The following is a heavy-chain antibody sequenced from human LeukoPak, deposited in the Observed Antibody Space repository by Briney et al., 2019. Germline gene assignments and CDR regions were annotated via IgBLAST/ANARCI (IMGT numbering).Heavy chain of an antibody. D-gene: IGHD2-15*01. V-gene: IGHV3-48*03. Sequence: GGSLRLSCAASGFTFSSYEMNWFRQAPGKGLEWVSYISSSGSTIYYADSVKGRFTISRDNAKNSLYLQMNSLRAEDTAVYYCARDCGGGSCYGPYDAFDIWGQGTMVTVSS. CDR1: GFTFSSYE. CDR3: ARDCGGGSCYGPYDAFDI. J-gene: IGHJ3*02. CDR2: ISSSGSTI.